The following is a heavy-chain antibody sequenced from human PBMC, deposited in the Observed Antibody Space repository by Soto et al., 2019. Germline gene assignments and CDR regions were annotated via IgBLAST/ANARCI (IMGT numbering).Heavy chain of an antibody. CDR1: GFTFSNFW. J-gene: IGHJ4*02. Sequence: HPRVSLRPSSLASGFTFSNFWISGVRQAPGLGLEWLANIKQDGSETYYVDSVKGRFTISRDNAKNSLFLQMNSLRAEDTAVYYCAALDTDMVKTAGYWGQGT. CDR2: IKQDGSET. V-gene: IGHV3-7*01. CDR3: AALDTDMVKTAGY. D-gene: IGHD5-18*01.